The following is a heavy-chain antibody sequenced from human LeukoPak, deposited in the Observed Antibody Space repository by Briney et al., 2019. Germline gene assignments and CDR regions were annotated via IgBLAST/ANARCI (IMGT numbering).Heavy chain of an antibody. CDR2: ISSSSGYI. D-gene: IGHD5-24*01. CDR1: GFTFSSYS. J-gene: IGHJ4*02. V-gene: IGHV3-21*01. CDR3: ARARTRDGYNPYFDY. Sequence: PGGSLRLSCAASGFTFSSYSMNWVRQAPGKGLERVSSISSSSGYIYYADSVKGRFTISRDNAKNSLYLQMNSLRAVDTAVYYCARARTRDGYNPYFDYWGQGTLVTVSS.